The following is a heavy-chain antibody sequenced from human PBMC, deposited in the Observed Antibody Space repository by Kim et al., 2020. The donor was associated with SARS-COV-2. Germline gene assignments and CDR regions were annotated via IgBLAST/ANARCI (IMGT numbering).Heavy chain of an antibody. CDR3: ARDGSSCWYWNDFDS. D-gene: IGHD6-13*01. J-gene: IGHJ3*02. Sequence: GGSLRLSCAASGFTFGSYGMHWVRQAPGKGLEWVAVIWYDGSNKYYADSVKGRFTISRDNTKNTLYLQMNSLRTEDTAVYYCARDGSSCWYWNDFDSLG. CDR2: IWYDGSNK. V-gene: IGHV3-33*01. CDR1: GFTFGSYG.